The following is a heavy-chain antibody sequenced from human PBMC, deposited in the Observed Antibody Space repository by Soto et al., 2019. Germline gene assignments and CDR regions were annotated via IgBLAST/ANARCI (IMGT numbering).Heavy chain of an antibody. V-gene: IGHV4-31*03. Sequence: SETLSLTCSVSGGSIRSGGYYWTWIRQYPGRGLEWIGHIYNSGSSYYNPSLRGRVTISIDTSKSHFSLELTSVTAADTAVYYCARGTYASGWDYWGPGTLVTVSS. CDR3: ARGTYASGWDY. J-gene: IGHJ4*02. CDR2: IYNSGSS. CDR1: GGSIRSGGYY. D-gene: IGHD3-10*01.